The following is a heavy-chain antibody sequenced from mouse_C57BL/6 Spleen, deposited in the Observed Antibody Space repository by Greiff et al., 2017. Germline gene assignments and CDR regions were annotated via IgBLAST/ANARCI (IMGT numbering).Heavy chain of an antibody. Sequence: VQLQESGAELVKPGASVKMSCKASGYTFTSYWITWVKQRPGQGLEWIGDIYPGSGSTNYNEKFKSKATLTVDTSSSTAYMQLSSLTSEDSAVYYCARRGYDYAFAYWGQGTLVTVSA. V-gene: IGHV1-55*01. J-gene: IGHJ3*01. D-gene: IGHD2-4*01. CDR1: GYTFTSYW. CDR2: IYPGSGST. CDR3: ARRGYDYAFAY.